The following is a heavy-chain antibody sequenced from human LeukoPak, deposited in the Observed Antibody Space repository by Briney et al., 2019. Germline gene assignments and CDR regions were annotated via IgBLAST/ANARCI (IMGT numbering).Heavy chain of an antibody. D-gene: IGHD6-19*01. Sequence: SVKVSCKASGGTFSSCAISWVRQAPGQGLEWMGRIIPIFGIANYAQKFQGRVTITADKSTSTAYMELSSLRSEDTAVYYCARTSSGWYEGNHLGYWGQGTLVTVSS. V-gene: IGHV1-69*04. CDR2: IIPIFGIA. CDR3: ARTSSGWYEGNHLGY. CDR1: GGTFSSCA. J-gene: IGHJ4*02.